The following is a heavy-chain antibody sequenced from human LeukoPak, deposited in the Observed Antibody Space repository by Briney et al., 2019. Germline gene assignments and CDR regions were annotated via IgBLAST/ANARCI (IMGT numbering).Heavy chain of an antibody. CDR1: GYTFTGYY. CDR3: ARVMYYYDSSGSIDY. Sequence: SVKVSCKAFGYTFTGYYMHWVRQAPGQGLEWMGWINPNSGGTNYAQKFQGRVTMTRDTSISTAYMELSRLRSDDTAVYYCARVMYYYDSSGSIDYWGQGTLVTVSS. J-gene: IGHJ4*02. V-gene: IGHV1-2*02. D-gene: IGHD3-22*01. CDR2: INPNSGGT.